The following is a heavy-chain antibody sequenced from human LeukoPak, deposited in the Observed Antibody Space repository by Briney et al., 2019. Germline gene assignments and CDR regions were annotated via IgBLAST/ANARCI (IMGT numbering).Heavy chain of an antibody. D-gene: IGHD5-12*01. CDR1: GFTFSDYY. CDR2: ISSGSSYT. CDR3: ARAIEATRRSAGTCNYFDY. V-gene: IGHV3-11*06. J-gene: IGHJ4*02. Sequence: PGGSLRLSCAASGFTFSDYYMSWIRQAPGKGLEWVSYISSGSSYTNYADSVKGRFTISRDNAKNSLYLQMNSLRAEDTAVYYCARAIEATRRSAGTCNYFDYWGQGTLVTVSS.